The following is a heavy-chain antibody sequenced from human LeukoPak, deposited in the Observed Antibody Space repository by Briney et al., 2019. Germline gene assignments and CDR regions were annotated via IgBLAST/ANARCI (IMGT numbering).Heavy chain of an antibody. D-gene: IGHD6-6*01. V-gene: IGHV3-74*01. CDR2: INSDGSST. CDR1: GFTFSSYW. Sequence: GGSLRLSCAASGFTFSSYWMHWVRKAPGKGLVWVSRINSDGSSTSYADSVKGRFTISRDNAKNTLYLQMNSLRAEDTAVYYCARFEYSSSFGYWGQGTLVTVSS. J-gene: IGHJ4*02. CDR3: ARFEYSSSFGY.